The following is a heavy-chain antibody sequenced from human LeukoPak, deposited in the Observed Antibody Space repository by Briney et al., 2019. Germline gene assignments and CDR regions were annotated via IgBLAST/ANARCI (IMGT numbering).Heavy chain of an antibody. D-gene: IGHD1-26*01. CDR2: VNQGGTQK. Sequence: GGSLRLSCAASGFNFSSQWMSWVRQAPGKGLEWVANVNQGGTQKYYVDSVKGRFTISRDNAENSLYLQMNSLRAEDTALYHCARDHSGPLDYWGQGTLVTVSS. V-gene: IGHV3-7*03. CDR1: GFNFSSQW. CDR3: ARDHSGPLDY. J-gene: IGHJ4*02.